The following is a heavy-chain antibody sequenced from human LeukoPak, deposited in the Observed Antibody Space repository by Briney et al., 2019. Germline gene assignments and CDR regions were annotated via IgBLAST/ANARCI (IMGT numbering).Heavy chain of an antibody. CDR3: ARDRARTNYDILARPDY. J-gene: IGHJ4*02. Sequence: GGSLRLSCAASGFTFSDYYMSWIRQAPGKGLEWVSYISSSSSYKNYGDSVKGRFTISRDNAKNSLYLQMNSLRAEDTAVYYCARDRARTNYDILARPDYWGQGTLVAVSS. CDR1: GFTFSDYY. V-gene: IGHV3-11*05. CDR2: ISSSSSYK. D-gene: IGHD3-9*01.